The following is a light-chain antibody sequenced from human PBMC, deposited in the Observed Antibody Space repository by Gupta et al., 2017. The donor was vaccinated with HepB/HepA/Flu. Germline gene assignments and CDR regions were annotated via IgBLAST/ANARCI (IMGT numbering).Light chain of an antibody. Sequence: HPLLPQSSSASASLVSSVKLTCTLSSGHSSYIIAWHQQQPGRAPRYLMKVEGSGSYNKGSGVPDRFSGSSARADRYLTISNLHAEDEDDYYCETWDSNSWVFGGGTKLTVL. J-gene: IGLJ3*02. CDR3: ETWDSNSWV. V-gene: IGLV4-60*03. CDR2: VEGSGSY. CDR1: SGHSSYI.